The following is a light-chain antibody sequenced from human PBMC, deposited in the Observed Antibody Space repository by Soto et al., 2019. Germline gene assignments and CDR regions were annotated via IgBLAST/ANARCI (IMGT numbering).Light chain of an antibody. Sequence: QSVLTQPPSVSGAPGQRVTISCTGSSYNIGAGYDVHWYQQLPGTAPKLLIYGNSNRPSGVPDRFSGSKSGTSASLAITGLQAEDEADYYCQSYDSSQSALFGGGTQLTVL. V-gene: IGLV1-40*01. J-gene: IGLJ3*02. CDR3: QSYDSSQSAL. CDR1: SYNIGAGYD. CDR2: GNS.